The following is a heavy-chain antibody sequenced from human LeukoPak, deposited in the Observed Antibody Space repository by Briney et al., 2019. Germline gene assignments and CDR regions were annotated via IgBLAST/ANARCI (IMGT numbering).Heavy chain of an antibody. D-gene: IGHD3-22*01. V-gene: IGHV3-30*04. CDR2: ISYDGSNK. J-gene: IGHJ5*02. CDR1: GFTFSSYA. CDR3: ARDFYYYDSSGYPGAFDP. Sequence: GGSLRLPCAASGFTFSSYAMHWVRQAPGKGLEWVAVISYDGSNKYYADSVKGRFTISRDNSKNTLYLQMNSLRAEDTAVYYCARDFYYYDSSGYPGAFDPWGQGTLVTVSS.